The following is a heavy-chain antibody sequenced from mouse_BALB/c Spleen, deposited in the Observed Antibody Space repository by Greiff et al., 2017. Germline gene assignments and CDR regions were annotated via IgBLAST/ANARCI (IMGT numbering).Heavy chain of an antibody. Sequence: EVQVVESGGGLVKPGGSLKLSCAASGFTFSSYTMSWVRQTPEKRLEWVATISSGGSYTYYPDSVKGRFTISIDNAKNTLYLQMSSLKSEDTAMYYCTRDDYDWFAYWGQGTLVTVSA. J-gene: IGHJ3*01. CDR1: GFTFSSYT. CDR2: ISSGGSYT. D-gene: IGHD2-4*01. V-gene: IGHV5-6-4*01. CDR3: TRDDYDWFAY.